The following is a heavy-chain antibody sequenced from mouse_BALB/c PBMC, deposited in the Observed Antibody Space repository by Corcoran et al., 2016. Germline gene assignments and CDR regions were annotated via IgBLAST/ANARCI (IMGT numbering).Heavy chain of an antibody. D-gene: IGHD2-1*01. CDR2: IDPANGNT. V-gene: IGHV14-3*02. CDR3: ARSGYGNSAWFAY. Sequence: EVQLQQSGAELVKPGASVKLSCTASGFNIKDTYIHWVKQRPEQGLEWIGRIDPANGNTKYDPKFQGKATITADTSSNTAYLQLSNLTSEDTAVYYCARSGYGNSAWFAYWGQGTLVTVSA. CDR1: GFNIKDTY. J-gene: IGHJ3*01.